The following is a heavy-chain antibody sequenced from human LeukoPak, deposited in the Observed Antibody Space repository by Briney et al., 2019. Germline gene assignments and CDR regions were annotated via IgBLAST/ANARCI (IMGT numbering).Heavy chain of an antibody. D-gene: IGHD2-21*02. J-gene: IGHJ6*03. CDR3: ARDSEYCGGDCDSLYYYYYMDV. CDR1: GYTFSGYS. Sequence: ASVKVSCKASGYTFSGYSMHWVRQAPGQGLEWMGWINPNSGDTNYAQKFQGRVTMTRDTSITTAYMELSRLRSDDTAVYYCARDSEYCGGDCDSLYYYYYMDVWGKGTTVTVSS. V-gene: IGHV1-2*02. CDR2: INPNSGDT.